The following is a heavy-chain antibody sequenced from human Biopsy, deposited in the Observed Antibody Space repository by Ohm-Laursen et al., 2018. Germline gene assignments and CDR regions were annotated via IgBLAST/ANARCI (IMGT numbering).Heavy chain of an antibody. CDR2: INPSGSTT. D-gene: IGHD6-19*01. CDR1: GYSFTSYY. V-gene: IGHV1-46*01. Sequence: PSVKASCKASGYSFTSYYMHWVRQAPGQGLEWMGMINPSGSTTSYPQIFQGRVTITRDTSKSTVYMELSSLRSADTAVYFCARNTGWYGDLYYFDYWGQGTLVTVSS. CDR3: ARNTGWYGDLYYFDY. J-gene: IGHJ4*02.